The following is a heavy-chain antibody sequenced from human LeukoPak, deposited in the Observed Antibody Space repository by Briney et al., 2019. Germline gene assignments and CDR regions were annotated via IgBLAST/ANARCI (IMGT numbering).Heavy chain of an antibody. Sequence: GGSLRLSCVVSGLKLSNYGMSWVRQAPGKGLEWVSGIREAGGGTKYADSVKGRFTISRDNSKNTLYLQMNSLRAEDTAVYFCARAVDTAMVTSHYFDYWGQGTLVTVSS. CDR3: ARAVDTAMVTSHYFDY. V-gene: IGHV3-23*01. J-gene: IGHJ4*02. D-gene: IGHD5-18*01. CDR2: IREAGGGT. CDR1: GLKLSNYG.